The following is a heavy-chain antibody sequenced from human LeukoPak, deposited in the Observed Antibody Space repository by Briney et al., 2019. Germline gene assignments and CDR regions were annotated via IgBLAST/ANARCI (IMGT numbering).Heavy chain of an antibody. V-gene: IGHV3-11*01. CDR2: ISSSASTI. Sequence: ALELVSFISSSASTIYSAASVKCLFPISRDNAKTSLYLQMNSLRAEDTAVYYCEAVAGKMDWGQGTLVTVSS. J-gene: IGHJ4*02. D-gene: IGHD6-19*01. CDR3: EAVAGKMD.